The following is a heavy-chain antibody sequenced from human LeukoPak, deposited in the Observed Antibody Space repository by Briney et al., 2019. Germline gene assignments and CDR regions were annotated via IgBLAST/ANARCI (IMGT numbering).Heavy chain of an antibody. V-gene: IGHV3-48*03. J-gene: IGHJ6*03. CDR2: ISSSGSTI. Sequence: GGSLRLSCAASGFTFSSYEMNWVRQAPGEGLEWVSYISSSGSTIYYADSVKGRFTISRDNAKNSLYLQMNSLRAEDTAVYYCARGKYYYGSGSYRGTYYYYMDVWGKGTTVTISS. CDR3: ARGKYYYGSGSYRGTYYYYMDV. CDR1: GFTFSSYE. D-gene: IGHD3-10*01.